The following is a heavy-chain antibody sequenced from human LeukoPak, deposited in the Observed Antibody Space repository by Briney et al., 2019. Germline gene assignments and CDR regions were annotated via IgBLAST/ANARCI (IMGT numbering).Heavy chain of an antibody. Sequence: GGSLRLSCAASGFTFSSYGMHWVRQAPGKGLEWVAVIWYDGSNKYYADSVKGRFTISRDNSKNTLFLQMNSLRAEDTAVYYCARDPPTTTVTTGVGDYWGQGTLVTVSS. CDR3: ARDPPTTTVTTGVGDY. V-gene: IGHV3-33*01. J-gene: IGHJ4*02. CDR1: GFTFSSYG. CDR2: IWYDGSNK. D-gene: IGHD4-17*01.